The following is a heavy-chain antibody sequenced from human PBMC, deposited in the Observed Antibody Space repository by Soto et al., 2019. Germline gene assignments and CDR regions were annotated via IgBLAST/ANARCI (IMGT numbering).Heavy chain of an antibody. CDR3: AKAMAGHLQFDY. CDR1: GFLFSTYG. D-gene: IGHD6-19*01. CDR2: ISKDGTNT. Sequence: QVQLVESGGGVVQPGGSLRLSCAASGFLFSTYGMHWVRQAPGKGLEWLAVISKDGTNTYYADSVKGRFTISRDNSKNTRFVQMNSLRAEDTAVYFCAKAMAGHLQFDYWGQGTLVTVSS. J-gene: IGHJ4*02. V-gene: IGHV3-30*18.